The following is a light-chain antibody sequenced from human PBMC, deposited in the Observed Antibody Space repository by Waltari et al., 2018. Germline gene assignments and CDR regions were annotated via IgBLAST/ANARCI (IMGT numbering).Light chain of an antibody. CDR1: QSISSY. Sequence: DIKMTQHPFSLSASVVDRVTTTCRASQSISSYLNWYQQKPGKAPRLLIYAASSMQSGIPSRFSGSGSGTDFTLTISRLQPEDFAAYYCQQNYSTPVTFGQGTQLEIK. CDR2: AAS. J-gene: IGKJ5*01. CDR3: QQNYSTPVT. V-gene: IGKV1-39*01.